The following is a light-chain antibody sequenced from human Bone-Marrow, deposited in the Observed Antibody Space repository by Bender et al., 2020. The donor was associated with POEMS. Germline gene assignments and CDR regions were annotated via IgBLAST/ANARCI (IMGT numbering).Light chain of an antibody. CDR1: SSDAG. CDR2: EVR. J-gene: IGLJ3*02. V-gene: IGLV2-23*02. CDR3: CSYADNSVWV. Sequence: QSALTQPRSVSGSPGQSVTISCTGASSDAGVSWYQLHPGKAPKLLIYEVRKRPSGVSNRFSGSKSDNTASLTISGLQAEDEADFYCCSYADNSVWVFGGGTKLTVL.